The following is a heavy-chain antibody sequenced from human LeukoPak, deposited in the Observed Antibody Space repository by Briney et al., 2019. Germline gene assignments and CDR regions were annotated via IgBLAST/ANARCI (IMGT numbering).Heavy chain of an antibody. CDR1: GGSISSYY. D-gene: IGHD3-9*01. CDR2: IYYSWST. CDR3: ARTLRYFDWCFDY. J-gene: IGHJ4*02. V-gene: IGHV4-59*01. Sequence: SETLSLTCTVSGGSISSYYWSWLRQPPGKGLEWLGYIYYSWSTNYNPSLKSRVTISVDTSKNQFSLKLSSVTAADTAVYYCARTLRYFDWCFDYWGQGTLVTVSS.